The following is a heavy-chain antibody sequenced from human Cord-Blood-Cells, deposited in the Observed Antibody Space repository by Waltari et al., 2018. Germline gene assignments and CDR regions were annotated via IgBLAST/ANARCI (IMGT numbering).Heavy chain of an antibody. CDR3: ASDLKRYSSSWFRAFDI. D-gene: IGHD6-13*01. CDR2: IYPGDFGT. J-gene: IGHJ3*02. Sequence: EVQLVQSGAEVKKPGESLKISCKGSGYSFTSYWIGWVRQMTGKGLEWMGIIYPGDFGTRYSPSFEGHGTISADKSISTAYLQWSSLKASDTAMYYCASDLKRYSSSWFRAFDIWGQGTMVTVSS. V-gene: IGHV5-51*01. CDR1: GYSFTSYW.